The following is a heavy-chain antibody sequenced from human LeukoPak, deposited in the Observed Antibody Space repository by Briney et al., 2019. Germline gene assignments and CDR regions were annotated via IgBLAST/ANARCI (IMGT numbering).Heavy chain of an antibody. CDR2: IIPIFGTA. D-gene: IGHD1-26*01. J-gene: IGHJ6*03. CDR3: ARFSGWDYYYYYMDV. CDR1: GGTFSSYA. V-gene: IGHV1-69*06. Sequence: GASVKVSCKASGGTFSSYAISWVRQAPGQGLEWMGGIIPIFGTANYAQKFQGGVTITADKSTSTAYMELSSLRSEDTAVYYCARFSGWDYYYYYMDVWGKGTTVTVSS.